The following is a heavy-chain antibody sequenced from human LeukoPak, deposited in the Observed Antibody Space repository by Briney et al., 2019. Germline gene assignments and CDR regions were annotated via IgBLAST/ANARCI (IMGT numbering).Heavy chain of an antibody. CDR1: GFTFNTYG. J-gene: IGHJ4*02. V-gene: IGHV3-23*01. Sequence: PGGSLILSCAASGFTFNTYGMSGVRQAPGKGLEGVSGISGSGGATYYADSVKGRFTISRDDPHHTLYLQMNSLRAEDTAVYVCARGGVDYYGSGTYYLMYYFDYWGQGALVTVSS. CDR3: ARGGVDYYGSGTYYLMYYFDY. CDR2: ISGSGGAT. D-gene: IGHD3-10*01.